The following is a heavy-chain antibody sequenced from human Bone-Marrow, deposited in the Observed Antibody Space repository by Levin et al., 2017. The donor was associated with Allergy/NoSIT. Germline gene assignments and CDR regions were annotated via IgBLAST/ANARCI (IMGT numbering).Heavy chain of an antibody. CDR3: ASLRFLEWFVSY. V-gene: IGHV4-39*07. J-gene: IGHJ4*02. Sequence: PSETLSLTCTVSGGSISSSSYYWGWIRQPPGKGLEWIGTIYFGGSAYYNPSLMSRATMSFDTSKNQLSLELTSVTAADTALYYCASLRFLEWFVSYWGRGTLVTVSS. CDR2: IYFGGSA. CDR1: GGSISSSSYY. D-gene: IGHD3-3*01.